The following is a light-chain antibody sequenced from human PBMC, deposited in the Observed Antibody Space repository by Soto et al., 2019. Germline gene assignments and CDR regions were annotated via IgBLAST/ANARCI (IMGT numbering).Light chain of an antibody. J-gene: IGKJ4*01. CDR1: QSVSSN. Sequence: EIVMTQSPATLSVSPGERATLSCRASQSVSSNLAWYQQTPGQAPRLLIYGASTRATGIPDRFSGSGSETDFTLTISSLEPEDSAVYYCQQRSNWPSLTFGGGTKVDI. CDR3: QQRSNWPSLT. CDR2: GAS. V-gene: IGKV3-11*01.